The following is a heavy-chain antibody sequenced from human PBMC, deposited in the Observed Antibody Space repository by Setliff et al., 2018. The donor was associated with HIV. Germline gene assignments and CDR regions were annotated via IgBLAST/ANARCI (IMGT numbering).Heavy chain of an antibody. CDR1: GYGYSTFD. Sequence: RGSLRLSCAAFGYGYSTFDMDWVRQTPGKGLEWVADVSPNGYEKRYADFAKGRFTVSRDNSKNILFLQMDSLGADDTGIYYCAKPTSGMYPRAFDLWGRGTVVTVSS. CDR2: VSPNGYEK. D-gene: IGHD1-26*01. J-gene: IGHJ3*01. V-gene: IGHV3-23*01. CDR3: AKPTSGMYPRAFDL.